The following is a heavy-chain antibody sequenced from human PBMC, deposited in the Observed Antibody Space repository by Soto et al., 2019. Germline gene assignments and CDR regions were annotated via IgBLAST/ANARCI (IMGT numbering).Heavy chain of an antibody. V-gene: IGHV4-61*08. Sequence: SETLSLTCTVSGVSVTNGDYYWNWIRQPPGKGLEWIGYIYYSGSTNYNPSLKSRVTMSLDTSKNQFSLRLSSVTAADTAAYFCARGGSYYYYYGLDVWGQGTTVTVS. J-gene: IGHJ6*02. CDR3: ARGGSYYYYYGLDV. D-gene: IGHD1-26*01. CDR2: IYYSGST. CDR1: GVSVTNGDYY.